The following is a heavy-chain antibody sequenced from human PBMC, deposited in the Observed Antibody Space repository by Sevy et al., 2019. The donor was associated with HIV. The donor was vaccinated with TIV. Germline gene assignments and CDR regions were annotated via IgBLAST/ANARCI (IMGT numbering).Heavy chain of an antibody. CDR1: GFTFSSYA. V-gene: IGHV3-30-3*01. D-gene: IGHD5-12*01. CDR2: ISYDGSNK. J-gene: IGHJ3*02. CDR3: GGEWRAGYSCADAGVAFDI. Sequence: GGSLRLSCAASGFTFSSYAMHWVRQAPGKGLEWVAVISYDGSNKYYADSVKGRFTISRDNSKNTLYLQMNSLRAEDTTVNYWGGEWRAGYSCADAGVAFDIWGQGTMVTVSS.